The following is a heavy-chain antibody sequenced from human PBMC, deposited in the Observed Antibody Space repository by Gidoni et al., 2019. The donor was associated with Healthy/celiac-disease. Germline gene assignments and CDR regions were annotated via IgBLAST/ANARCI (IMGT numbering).Heavy chain of an antibody. CDR3: ARDGYCSGGSCYWAWYFDL. J-gene: IGHJ2*01. V-gene: IGHV4-61*02. CDR1: GGSISSGSYY. CDR2: IYTSGST. D-gene: IGHD2-15*01. Sequence: QVQLQESGPGLVKPSQTLSLTCTVSGGSISSGSYYWSWIRQPAGKGLEWIGRIYTSGSTNYNPSLKSRVTISVDTSKNQVSLKLSSVTAADTAVYYCARDGYCSGGSCYWAWYFDLWGRGTLVTVSS.